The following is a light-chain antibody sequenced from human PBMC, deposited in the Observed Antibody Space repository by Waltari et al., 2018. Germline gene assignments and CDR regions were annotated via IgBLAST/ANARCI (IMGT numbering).Light chain of an antibody. CDR2: AAS. Sequence: EVVMTQFPATLSVSPGESATLSRRASRSVSRNIVWYQQRPGRAPRPLIYAASTRATDTPARFSGSGSGTEFSLTISRLQSEDFAVYYCQQFNDWPRTFGQGTRVEIK. J-gene: IGKJ1*01. V-gene: IGKV3-15*01. CDR1: RSVSRN. CDR3: QQFNDWPRT.